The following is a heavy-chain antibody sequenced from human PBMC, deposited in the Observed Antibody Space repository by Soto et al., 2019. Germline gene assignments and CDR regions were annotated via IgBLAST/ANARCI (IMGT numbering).Heavy chain of an antibody. CDR2: IDPSDSYT. CDR1: GYSFTSHW. V-gene: IGHV5-10-1*01. Sequence: GESLKISCKGSGYSFTSHWISWVRQMPGKGLEWMGRIDPSDSYTNYSPSFQGHVTISADKSISTAYLQWSSLKASDTAMYYCARPGIAAAGTNYWGQGTLVTVS. CDR3: ARPGIAAAGTNY. D-gene: IGHD6-13*01. J-gene: IGHJ4*02.